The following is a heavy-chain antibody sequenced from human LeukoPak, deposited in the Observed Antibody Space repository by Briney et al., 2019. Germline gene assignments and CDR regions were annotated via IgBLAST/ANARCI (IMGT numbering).Heavy chain of an antibody. Sequence: PGGSLRLSCAASGFTFSDYYMSWIRQAPGEGLEWVSYISSSGSTIYYADSVKGRFTISRDNAKNSLYLQMNSLRAEDTAVYYCARAVGASYYYGMDVWGQGTTVAVSS. D-gene: IGHD1-26*01. CDR1: GFTFSDYY. CDR2: ISSSGSTI. CDR3: ARAVGASYYYGMDV. V-gene: IGHV3-11*01. J-gene: IGHJ6*02.